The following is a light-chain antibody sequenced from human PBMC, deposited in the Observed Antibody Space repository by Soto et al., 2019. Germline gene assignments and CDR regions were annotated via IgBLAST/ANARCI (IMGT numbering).Light chain of an antibody. J-gene: IGLJ1*01. CDR3: SSYTSTTIFV. V-gene: IGLV2-14*03. Sequence: QSVLTQPASVSGSPGQSITISCSGTSSDVASYNFVSWYQHHPGKAPKLIIYDVGDRPSGVSNRFSGSKSGSTASLTISGLQAEDEADYYCSSYTSTTIFVFGAGTKLTVL. CDR1: SSDVASYNF. CDR2: DVG.